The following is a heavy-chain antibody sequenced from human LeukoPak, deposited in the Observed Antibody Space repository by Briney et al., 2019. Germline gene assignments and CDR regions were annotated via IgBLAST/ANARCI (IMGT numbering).Heavy chain of an antibody. CDR1: GGSFSGYY. CDR2: INHSGST. V-gene: IGHV4-34*01. Sequence: PSETLSLTCAVYGGSFSGYYWSWIRQPPGKGLEWIGEINHSGSTNYNPSLKGRVTISVDTSKNQFSLKLSSVTAADTAVYYCARGRLPDFGVVIAPYYYYYYMTSGAKGPRSPSP. D-gene: IGHD3-3*01. J-gene: IGHJ6*03. CDR3: ARGRLPDFGVVIAPYYYYYYMTS.